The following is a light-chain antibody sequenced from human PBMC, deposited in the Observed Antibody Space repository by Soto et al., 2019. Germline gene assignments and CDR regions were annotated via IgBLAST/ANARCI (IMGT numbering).Light chain of an antibody. V-gene: IGLV1-47*01. CDR1: TSNIGSNY. J-gene: IGLJ3*02. CDR2: RNN. Sequence: QAVLTQPPSASSTPGQTVTISCSGSTSNIGSNYVYWYQQLPGTAPKLLIYRNNQRPSGVPDRFSGSKSGTSASLAISGLRSEDEADYYCAAWDDSLSGWVFGGGTKLTVL. CDR3: AAWDDSLSGWV.